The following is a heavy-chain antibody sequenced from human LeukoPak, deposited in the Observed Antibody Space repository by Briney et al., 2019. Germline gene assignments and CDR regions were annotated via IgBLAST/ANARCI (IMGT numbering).Heavy chain of an antibody. CDR1: GYTFTTYP. V-gene: IGHV1-3*01. CDR3: AREGSRWELLPLLDASLYFDY. J-gene: IGHJ4*02. Sequence: ASVKVSCKASGYTFTTYPMHWVRQAPGQRLEWMGWINAGNGNTKYSQEFQGRVTMTTDTSTSTAYMELRSLRSDDTAVYYCAREGSRWELLPLLDASLYFDYWGQGTLVTVSS. CDR2: INAGNGNT. D-gene: IGHD1-26*01.